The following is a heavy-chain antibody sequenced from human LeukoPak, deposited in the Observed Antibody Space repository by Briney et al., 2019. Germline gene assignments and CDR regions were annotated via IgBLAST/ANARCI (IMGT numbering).Heavy chain of an antibody. V-gene: IGHV1-69*13. CDR1: GGTFSSYA. D-gene: IGHD2-2*01. Sequence: ASVKVSCKASGGTFSSYAISWVRQAPGQGLEWMGGIIPIFGTANYAQKFQGRVTITADESTSTAYMELSSLRSEDTAVYYCARNYCSSTSCENYYYYGIDVWGQGTTVTVSS. CDR2: IIPIFGTA. J-gene: IGHJ6*02. CDR3: ARNYCSSTSCENYYYYGIDV.